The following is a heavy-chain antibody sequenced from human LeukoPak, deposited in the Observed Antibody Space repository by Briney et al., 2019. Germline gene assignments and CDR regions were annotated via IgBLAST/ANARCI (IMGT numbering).Heavy chain of an antibody. D-gene: IGHD3-22*01. CDR2: ISSSSSYI. J-gene: IGHJ4*02. CDR3: AREGSGSSGYYYVHGNFDY. CDR1: GFTFSSYS. Sequence: PGGSLRLSCAASGFTFSSYSMNWVRQAPGKGLEWVSSISSSSSYIYYADSVKGRFTISRDNAKNSLYLQMNSLRAEDTAVYYCAREGSGSSGYYYVHGNFDYWGQGTLVTVSS. V-gene: IGHV3-21*01.